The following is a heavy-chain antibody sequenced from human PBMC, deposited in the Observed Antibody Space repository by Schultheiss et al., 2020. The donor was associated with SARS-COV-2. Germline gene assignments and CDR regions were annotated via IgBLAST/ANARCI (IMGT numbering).Heavy chain of an antibody. CDR2: INHSGGT. CDR1: GYSISSGYY. CDR3: ARDGGPGIVVVTHFDY. D-gene: IGHD3-22*01. V-gene: IGHV4-34*09. J-gene: IGHJ4*02. Sequence: SQTLSLTCAVSGYSISSGYYWSWIRQPPGKGLEWIGEINHSGGTNYIPSLKSRVTISVDTSKNQFSLQLNSVTPEDTAVYYCARDGGPGIVVVTHFDYWGQGTLVTVSS.